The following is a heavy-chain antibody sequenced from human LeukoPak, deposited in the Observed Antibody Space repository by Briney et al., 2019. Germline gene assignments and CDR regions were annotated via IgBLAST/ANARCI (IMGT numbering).Heavy chain of an antibody. CDR1: GGSISSGDYY. CDR3: GYGGNAFDI. V-gene: IGHV4-30-4*08. D-gene: IGHD4-23*01. CDR2: IYYSGST. J-gene: IGHJ3*02. Sequence: PSETLSLTCTVSGGSISSGDYYWSWIRQPPGKGLEWIGYIYYSGSTYYNPSLKSRVTISVGTSKNQFSLKLSSVTAADTAVYYCGYGGNAFDIWGQGTMVTVSS.